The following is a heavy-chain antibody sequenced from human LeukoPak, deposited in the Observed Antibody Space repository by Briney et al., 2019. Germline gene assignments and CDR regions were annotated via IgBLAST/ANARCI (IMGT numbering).Heavy chain of an antibody. CDR1: GYTFTGYY. CDR2: INPNSGGT. V-gene: IGHV1-2*02. J-gene: IGHJ4*02. D-gene: IGHD2-2*03. Sequence: ASVKVSCKASGYTFTGYYMHWVRQAPGQGLEWMGWINPNSGGTNYAQKFQGRVTMTRDTSISTAYMELSRLRSDDTAVYYCARVDIVVVPAAGGDYWGQGTLVTVSS. CDR3: ARVDIVVVPAAGGDY.